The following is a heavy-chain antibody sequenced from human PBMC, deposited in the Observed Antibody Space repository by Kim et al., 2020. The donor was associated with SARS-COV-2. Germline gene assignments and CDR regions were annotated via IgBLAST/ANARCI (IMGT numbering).Heavy chain of an antibody. CDR3: ARRIAAAGLTNWFDP. D-gene: IGHD6-13*01. V-gene: IGHV1-3*04. J-gene: IGHJ5*02. CDR2: INTGNGYT. CDR1: GYTFTSYA. Sequence: ASVKVSCKASGYTFTSYAMHWVRQAPGQRLEWMGWINTGNGYTKYSQNSQGRLTITRDTSASTAYMELSSLRSEDTAVYYCARRIAAAGLTNWFDPWGQGTLVTVSS.